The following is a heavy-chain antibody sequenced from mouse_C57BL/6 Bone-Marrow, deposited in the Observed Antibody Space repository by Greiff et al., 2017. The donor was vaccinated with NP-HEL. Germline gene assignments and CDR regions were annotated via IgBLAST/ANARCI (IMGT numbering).Heavy chain of an antibody. Sequence: VQLQQSGAELVKPGASVKMSCKASGYTFTSYWITWVKQRPGQGLEWLGDIYPGSGSTNYNEKFKSKATMTVDTSSSTAYMQLSSLTSEDAAVYYCANYYGSSFGAMDYWGQGTSVTVSS. CDR3: ANYYGSSFGAMDY. V-gene: IGHV1-55*01. J-gene: IGHJ4*01. CDR1: GYTFTSYW. D-gene: IGHD1-1*01. CDR2: IYPGSGST.